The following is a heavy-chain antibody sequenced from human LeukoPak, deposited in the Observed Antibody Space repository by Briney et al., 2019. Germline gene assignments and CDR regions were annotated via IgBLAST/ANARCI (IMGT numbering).Heavy chain of an antibody. J-gene: IGHJ6*02. D-gene: IGHD5-12*01. Sequence: GGSLRLSCAASGFTFSSYAMSWVRQAPGKGLEWVGRTRNKANSYTTEYAASVKGRFTISRDDSKNSLYLQMNSLKTEDTAVYYCARVLVATRRDYYYYGMDVWGQGTTVTVSS. CDR3: ARVLVATRRDYYYYGMDV. CDR2: TRNKANSYTT. V-gene: IGHV3-72*01. CDR1: GFTFSSYA.